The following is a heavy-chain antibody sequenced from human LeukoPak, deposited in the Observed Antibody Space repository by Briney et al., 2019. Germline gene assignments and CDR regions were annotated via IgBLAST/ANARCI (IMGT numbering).Heavy chain of an antibody. CDR2: IYYSGST. D-gene: IGHD3-16*01. CDR3: ARLKPLGGHFDY. CDR1: GGSISSNTYY. V-gene: IGHV4-39*07. J-gene: IGHJ4*02. Sequence: PSETLSLTCTVSGGSISSNTYYWGWIRQPPGKGLEWIGSIYYSGSTYYNPSLKSRVTISVDTSKNQFSLKLSSVTAADTAVYYCARLKPLGGHFDYWGQGTLVTVSS.